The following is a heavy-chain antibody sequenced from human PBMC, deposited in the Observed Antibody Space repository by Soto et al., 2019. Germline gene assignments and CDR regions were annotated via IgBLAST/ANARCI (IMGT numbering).Heavy chain of an antibody. D-gene: IGHD5-18*01. CDR2: IYYSGST. CDR1: GGSISSYY. V-gene: IGHV4-59*01. J-gene: IGHJ5*02. Sequence: PSETLSLTCTVSGGSISSYYWSWIRQPPGKGLEWIGYIYYSGSTNYNPSLKSRVTISVDTSKNQFSLKLSSVTAADTAVYYCARARWIQFTVGPWGQGTLVTVSS. CDR3: ARARWIQFTVGP.